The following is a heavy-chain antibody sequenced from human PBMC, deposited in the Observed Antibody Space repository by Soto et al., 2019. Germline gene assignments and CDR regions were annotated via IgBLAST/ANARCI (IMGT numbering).Heavy chain of an antibody. CDR1: GFTFNKYA. V-gene: IGHV3-23*01. CDR3: AKDKYTDAVRRVWFFDV. CDR2: ISSNGMTT. D-gene: IGHD1-1*01. J-gene: IGHJ2*01. Sequence: QLLESGGGLVKPGGSLRLSCSASGFTFNKYAMSWVRQAPGKGLEWVSSISSNGMTTDYADSVKGRFTISRDNSMNTLSRQMDSLRGDDTAFYFCAKDKYTDAVRRVWFFDVWGRGTLVSVSS.